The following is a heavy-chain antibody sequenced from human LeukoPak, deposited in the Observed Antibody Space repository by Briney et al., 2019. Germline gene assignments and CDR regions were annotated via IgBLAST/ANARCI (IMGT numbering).Heavy chain of an antibody. D-gene: IGHD6-19*01. V-gene: IGHV3-30*03. CDR1: GFTFSSYG. CDR2: ISYDGSNK. J-gene: IGHJ4*02. Sequence: TGGSLRLSCAASGFTFSSYGMHWVRQAPGKGLEWVAVISYDGSNKYYADSVKGRFTISRDNAKNSLYLQMNSLRAEDTAVYFCARGGVGGWFRYYFDYWGQGTLVTVSS. CDR3: ARGGVGGWFRYYFDY.